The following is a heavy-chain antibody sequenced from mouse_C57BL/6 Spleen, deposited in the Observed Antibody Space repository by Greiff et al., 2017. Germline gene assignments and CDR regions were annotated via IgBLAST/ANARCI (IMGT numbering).Heavy chain of an antibody. CDR2: MDPSDSYT. Sequence: QVQLQHLGAELVKPGASVKLSCKASGSTFTGYWMQWVKQRPGQGLEWIGEMDPSDSYTNYNQKFKGKATLTVDTSSSTAYMQLSSLTSEDSAVYYCARSGDYPYFDYWGQGTTLTVSS. J-gene: IGHJ2*01. D-gene: IGHD2-4*01. CDR1: GSTFTGYW. V-gene: IGHV1-50*01. CDR3: ARSGDYPYFDY.